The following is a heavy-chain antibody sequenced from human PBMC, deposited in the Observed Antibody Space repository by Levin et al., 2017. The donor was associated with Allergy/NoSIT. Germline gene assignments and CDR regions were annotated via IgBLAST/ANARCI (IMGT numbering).Heavy chain of an antibody. D-gene: IGHD2-8*02. CDR3: VRERRSGGFGRYYYYMDV. J-gene: IGHJ6*03. V-gene: IGHV4-31*03. CDR2: ISYSGNT. CDR1: GGSISSGDYY. Sequence: SETLSLTCKVSGGSISSGDYYWSWVRQHSGKGLEWIGYISYSGNTNYSPSLKSRVTISADTSEEQFSLKVTSVTAADTAVYYCVRERRSGGFGRYYYYMDVWGEGITVTVSS.